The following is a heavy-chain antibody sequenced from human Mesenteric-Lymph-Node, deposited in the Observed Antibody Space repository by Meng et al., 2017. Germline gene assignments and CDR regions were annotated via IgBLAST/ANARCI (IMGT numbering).Heavy chain of an antibody. CDR2: IIPIFGTA. D-gene: IGHD6-6*01. J-gene: IGHJ4*02. V-gene: IGHV1-69*13. CDR1: GGTFSSYA. Sequence: VKVSCKASGGTFSSYAISWVRQAPGQGLEWMGGIIPIFGTANYAQKFQGRVTITADESTSTAYMELSSLRSEDTAVYYCARDGGSSGDFDYWGQGTLVTVSS. CDR3: ARDGGSSGDFDY.